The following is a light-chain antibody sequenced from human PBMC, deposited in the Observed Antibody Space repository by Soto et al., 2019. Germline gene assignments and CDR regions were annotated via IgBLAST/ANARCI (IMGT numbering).Light chain of an antibody. V-gene: IGKV1-39*01. J-gene: IGKJ4*01. CDR2: AAS. CDR1: QHISKY. CDR3: QQYNNWPLT. Sequence: DIQMTQSPSSLSASVGDRVTITCRASQHISKYLNWYRQKSGRAPELLIYAASELQGGVPSRFSGSGSGTEFTLTISGLQPEDFAIYYCQQYNNWPLTFGGGTTVEIK.